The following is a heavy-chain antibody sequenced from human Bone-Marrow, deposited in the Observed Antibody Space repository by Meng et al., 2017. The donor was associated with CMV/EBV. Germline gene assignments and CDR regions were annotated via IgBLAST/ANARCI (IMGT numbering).Heavy chain of an antibody. CDR2: ISSSSSYI. J-gene: IGHJ3*02. CDR3: ARGLTGVEVTPSDAFDI. V-gene: IGHV3-21*01. D-gene: IGHD3-22*01. Sequence: GGSLRLSCAASGFTFSSYSMNWVRQAPGKGLEWVSSISSSSSYIYYGDSVKGRFTISRDNAKNSLYLQMNSLRAEDTALYYCARGLTGVEVTPSDAFDIWGQGTMVTVSS. CDR1: GFTFSSYS.